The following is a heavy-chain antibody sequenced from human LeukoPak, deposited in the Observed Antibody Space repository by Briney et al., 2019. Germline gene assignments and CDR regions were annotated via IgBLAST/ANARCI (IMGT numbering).Heavy chain of an antibody. Sequence: SETLSLTCTVSGGSIRSSSYYWGWIRQPPGKGLEWIGSTHYSGSTYYNPSLKSRVTISVDTSKNQFSLKLSSVTAEDTAVYYCARVVLLNYYDSSGYYVDYWGQGTLVTVSS. J-gene: IGHJ4*02. D-gene: IGHD3-22*01. CDR3: ARVVLLNYYDSSGYYVDY. V-gene: IGHV4-39*01. CDR2: THYSGST. CDR1: GGSIRSSSYY.